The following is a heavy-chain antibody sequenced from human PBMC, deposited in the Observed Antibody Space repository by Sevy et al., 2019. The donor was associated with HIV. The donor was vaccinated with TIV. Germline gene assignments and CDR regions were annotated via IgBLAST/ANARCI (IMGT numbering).Heavy chain of an antibody. CDR1: GFTFSSYA. CDR2: ISGSGGST. J-gene: IGHJ4*02. D-gene: IGHD4-17*01. Sequence: GGSLRLSCAASGFTFSSYAMSWVRQAPGKGLEWVSAISGSGGSTYYADSVKGRFTISRDISKNTLYLQMNSLRAEDTAVYYCAKVRSTVTTYYYFDYWGQGTLVTVSS. CDR3: AKVRSTVTTYYYFDY. V-gene: IGHV3-23*01.